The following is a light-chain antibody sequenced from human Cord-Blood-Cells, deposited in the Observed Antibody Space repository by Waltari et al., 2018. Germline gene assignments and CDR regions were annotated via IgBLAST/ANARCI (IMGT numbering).Light chain of an antibody. CDR2: VAS. Sequence: EIVLPQSPATLSLSLGERATLSCRANQSVSSYLAWYHQKPGQAPKLLIYVASNRATGVPARFSGSGSGTDFTLTISSLEPEDFAVYYCQQRSNWPPTFGQGTRLEIK. CDR1: QSVSSY. V-gene: IGKV3-11*01. J-gene: IGKJ5*01. CDR3: QQRSNWPPT.